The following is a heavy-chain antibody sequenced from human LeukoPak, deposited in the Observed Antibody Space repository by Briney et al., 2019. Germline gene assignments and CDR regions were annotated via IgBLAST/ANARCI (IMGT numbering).Heavy chain of an antibody. J-gene: IGHJ4*02. CDR3: ARVATAARPRGGFDY. CDR2: IKQDGSEK. Sequence: GGSLRLSCAASRFTFSSYWMSWVRQAPGKGLEWVANIKQDGSEKYYVDSVKGRFTISRDNAKNSLYLQMNSLRVEDTAVYYCARVATAARPRGGFDYWGQGTLVTVSS. D-gene: IGHD6-6*01. V-gene: IGHV3-7*01. CDR1: RFTFSSYW.